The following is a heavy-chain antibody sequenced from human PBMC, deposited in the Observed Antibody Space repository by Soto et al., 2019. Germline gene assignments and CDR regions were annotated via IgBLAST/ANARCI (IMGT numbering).Heavy chain of an antibody. CDR3: VRGGSSGWHFDS. Sequence: HPGGSLRLSCEASGFTFSSYWMSWVRQAPGKGLEWVANVRQDGSQKFLVDSVKGRFTISRDNAKNSMYLQMNSLRAEDMAVYYCVRGGSSGWHFDSWGQGTLVTVSS. J-gene: IGHJ4*02. CDR2: VRQDGSQK. V-gene: IGHV3-7*01. CDR1: GFTFSSYW. D-gene: IGHD6-19*01.